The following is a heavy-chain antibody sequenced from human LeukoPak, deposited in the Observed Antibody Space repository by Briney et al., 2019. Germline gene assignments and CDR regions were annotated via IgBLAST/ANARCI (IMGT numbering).Heavy chain of an antibody. D-gene: IGHD4-17*01. Sequence: ASVKVSCRASGYTFTDYYMHWVRQAPGQGLEWMGRINPNSGHTRYAEKFQGRVTMTRDTSISTAYMDLSSLRSDDTSVYYCARDLRFLHPSGDYVLWYFDLWGRGTLVTVSS. CDR3: ARDLRFLHPSGDYVLWYFDL. V-gene: IGHV1-2*06. CDR2: INPNSGHT. J-gene: IGHJ2*01. CDR1: GYTFTDYY.